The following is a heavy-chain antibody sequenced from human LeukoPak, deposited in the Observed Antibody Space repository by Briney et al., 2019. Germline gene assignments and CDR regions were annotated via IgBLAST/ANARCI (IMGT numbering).Heavy chain of an antibody. D-gene: IGHD6-6*01. CDR2: ISSDGSNK. CDR1: GFTFSSYA. V-gene: IGHV3-30-3*01. CDR3: DPHDSSSHF. J-gene: IGHJ4*02. Sequence: GGSLRLSCAASGFTFSSYAMHWVRQAPGKGLEWVAFISSDGSNKFYADFVKGRFTISRDNSKNTLYLQMNSPRDEDTAVYYCDPHDSSSHFWGQGTLVTVSS.